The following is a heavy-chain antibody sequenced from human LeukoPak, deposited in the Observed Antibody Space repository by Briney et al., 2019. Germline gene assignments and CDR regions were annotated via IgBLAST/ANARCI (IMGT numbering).Heavy chain of an antibody. CDR2: INTNTGNP. Sequence: GASVKVSCKASGYTFTSYAMNWVRQAPGQGLEWMGWINTNTGNPTYAQGFTGRFVFSLDTSVSTAYLQTSSLKAEDTAVYYCAKGEAYYYDSSGYHSDYWGQGTLVTVSS. D-gene: IGHD3-22*01. CDR3: AKGEAYYYDSSGYHSDY. V-gene: IGHV7-4-1*02. J-gene: IGHJ4*02. CDR1: GYTFTSYA.